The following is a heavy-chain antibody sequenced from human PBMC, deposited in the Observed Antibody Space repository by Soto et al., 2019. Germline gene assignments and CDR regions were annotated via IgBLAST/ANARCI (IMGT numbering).Heavy chain of an antibody. D-gene: IGHD3-9*01. CDR1: GFTFSSYS. V-gene: IGHV3-21*01. CDR2: ISSSSRYI. Sequence: PGGSLRLSCAASGFTFSSYSMNWVAQAPGKGLEWVSSISSSSRYIYYPDSVKGRFTISRDNAKNSLYLQMSSLRAEDTAVYYCARGFDILTGLYFQHWGQGT. CDR3: ARGFDILTGLYFQH. J-gene: IGHJ1*01.